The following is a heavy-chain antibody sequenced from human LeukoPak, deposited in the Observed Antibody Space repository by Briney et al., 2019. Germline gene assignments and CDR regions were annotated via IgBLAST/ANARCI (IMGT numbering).Heavy chain of an antibody. Sequence: ASVKVSCKASGYTFTGYYIHWVRQAPGQGLEWMGWFNAITGDGTDYAQKFQGRVAMTRDTSISTAYMELSGLRSDDTAVYYCARPRYDILTGYSGAFDIWGQGTMVTVSS. CDR3: ARPRYDILTGYSGAFDI. CDR2: FNAITGDGT. V-gene: IGHV1-2*02. CDR1: GYTFTGYY. J-gene: IGHJ3*02. D-gene: IGHD3-9*01.